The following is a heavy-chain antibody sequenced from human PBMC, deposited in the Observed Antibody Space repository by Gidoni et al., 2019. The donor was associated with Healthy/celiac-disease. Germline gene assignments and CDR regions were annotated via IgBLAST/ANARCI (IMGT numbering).Heavy chain of an antibody. J-gene: IGHJ3*02. D-gene: IGHD3-22*01. Sequence: EVQLVESGGGLVQPGGSLRLSCAASGFTVSSNYMSWVRQAPGKGLGWVSVIYSGGSTYYADSVKGRFTISRDNSKNTLYLQMNSLRAEDTAVYYCASSGYYDRGAFDIWGQGTMVTVSS. CDR1: GFTVSSNY. CDR3: ASSGYYDRGAFDI. V-gene: IGHV3-66*02. CDR2: IYSGGST.